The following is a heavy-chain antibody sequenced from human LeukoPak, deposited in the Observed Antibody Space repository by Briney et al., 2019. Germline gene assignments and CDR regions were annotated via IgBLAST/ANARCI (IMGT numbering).Heavy chain of an antibody. CDR1: GGSISSSSYY. CDR2: IYYSGST. CDR3: ARHSVIFRAFDI. Sequence: SQTLSLTCAVSGGSISSSSYYWGWIRQPPGKGLEWIGSIYYSGSTYYNPSLKSRVTISVDTSKNQFSLKLSSVTAADTAVYYCARHSVIFRAFDIWGQGTMVTVSS. J-gene: IGHJ3*02. D-gene: IGHD2/OR15-2a*01. V-gene: IGHV4-39*01.